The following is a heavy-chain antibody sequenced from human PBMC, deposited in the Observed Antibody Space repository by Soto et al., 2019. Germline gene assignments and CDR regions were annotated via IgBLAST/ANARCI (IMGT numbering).Heavy chain of an antibody. CDR1: GFTFDDYA. J-gene: IGHJ6*03. D-gene: IGHD4-17*01. CDR2: ISWNSGRI. CDR3: TKGDYGDFISRYYYMDV. V-gene: IGHV3-9*01. Sequence: GGSLRLSCAASGFTFDDYAMHWVRQVPGKGLEWVSGISWNSGRIGYADSVKGRFTISRDNAKNSLYLQMNSLGPEDTALYYCTKGDYGDFISRYYYMDVWGKGTTVTVSS.